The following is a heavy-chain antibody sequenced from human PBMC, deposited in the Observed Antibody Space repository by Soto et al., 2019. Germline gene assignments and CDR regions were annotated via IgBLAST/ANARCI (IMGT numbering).Heavy chain of an antibody. V-gene: IGHV4-31*03. J-gene: IGHJ4*02. CDR3: ATRPYGDNLIPYFDY. Sequence: SETLSLTCTVSGGSISSGGYYWGWIRQHSGKGLEWIGYMYNSGNTYYNPSLKSRVTISVGTSKNQISLKLSSVTAADTAVYYCATRPYGDNLIPYFDYWGQGTLVTVSS. D-gene: IGHD4-17*01. CDR2: MYNSGNT. CDR1: GGSISSGGYY.